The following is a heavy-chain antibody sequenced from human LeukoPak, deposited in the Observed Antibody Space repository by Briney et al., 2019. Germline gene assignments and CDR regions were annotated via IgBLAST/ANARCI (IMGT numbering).Heavy chain of an antibody. V-gene: IGHV4-61*02. CDR2: IYISGST. J-gene: IGHJ4*02. D-gene: IGHD3-10*01. Sequence: KSSETLSLTCTVSGGSISSSSYSWSWIRQPAGKGLEWIGRIYISGSTNYNPSLKSRVTISVDTSKNQFSLKLSSVTAADTAVYYCAIQRARPEVLWFGDGEARHFDYWGQGTLVTVSS. CDR1: GGSISSSSYS. CDR3: AIQRARPEVLWFGDGEARHFDY.